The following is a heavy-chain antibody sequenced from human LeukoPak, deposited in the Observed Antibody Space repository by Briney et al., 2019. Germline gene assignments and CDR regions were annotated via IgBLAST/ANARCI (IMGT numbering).Heavy chain of an antibody. Sequence: GGSLRLSCAASGFTLSGNWMHWVRQAPGKGLVWVSRINSDGSCTSYADSVKGRFTISRDNAKNTLYLQMNSLRAEDTAVYYCARVWAYSSSWYYFDYWGQGTLVTVSS. J-gene: IGHJ4*02. V-gene: IGHV3-74*01. CDR3: ARVWAYSSSWYYFDY. CDR2: INSDGSCT. D-gene: IGHD6-13*01. CDR1: GFTLSGNW.